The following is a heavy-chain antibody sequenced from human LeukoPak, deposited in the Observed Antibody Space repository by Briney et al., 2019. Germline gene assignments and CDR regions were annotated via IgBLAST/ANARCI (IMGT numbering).Heavy chain of an antibody. J-gene: IGHJ4*02. D-gene: IGHD3-22*01. CDR2: IIPILGIA. CDR1: GGTFSSYA. CDR3: ARTGDSSGYYRNAIDY. V-gene: IGHV1-69*04. Sequence: SVKVSCKASGGTFSSYAISWVRQAPGQGLEWMGRIIPILGIANYAQKFQGRVTITADKSTSTAYMELSSLRSEDTAVYYCARTGDSSGYYRNAIDYWGQGTLVTVSS.